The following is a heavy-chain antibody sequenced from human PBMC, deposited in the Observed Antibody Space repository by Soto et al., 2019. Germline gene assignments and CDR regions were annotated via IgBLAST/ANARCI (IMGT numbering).Heavy chain of an antibody. CDR2: IYYSEST. V-gene: IGHV4-61*01. Sequence: PSETLSLTCTVSGGSISSISNHYCSWIRLPPGKGLEWIGYIYYSESTNYNPSLKSRVIISVDTSKNQFSLRLSSVTAADTAVYYCARAYYDTSGYSLDPWGQGTLVTVSS. D-gene: IGHD3-22*01. CDR1: GGSISSISNHY. J-gene: IGHJ5*02. CDR3: ARAYYDTSGYSLDP.